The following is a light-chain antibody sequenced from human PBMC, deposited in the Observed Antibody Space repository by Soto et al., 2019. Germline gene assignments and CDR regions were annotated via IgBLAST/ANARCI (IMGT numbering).Light chain of an antibody. CDR3: SSYTSSSTPGVV. Sequence: QSVLTQPASVSGSPGQSITISCTGTSSDVGGYNYVSWYQQHPGKAPKLMIYDVSNRPSGVSNRFSGSKSGNTASLTISGLQAEDEADYYCSSYTSSSTPGVVFGGGTKLTVL. V-gene: IGLV2-14*01. CDR2: DVS. CDR1: SSDVGGYNY. J-gene: IGLJ2*01.